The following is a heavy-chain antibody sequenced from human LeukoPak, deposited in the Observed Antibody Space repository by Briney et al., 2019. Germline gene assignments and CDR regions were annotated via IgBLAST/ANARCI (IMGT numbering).Heavy chain of an antibody. CDR1: GYTFTGYY. J-gene: IGHJ4*02. CDR3: AITLRFLEWLFDY. V-gene: IGHV1-2*02. D-gene: IGHD3-3*01. CDR2: INPNSGGT. Sequence: ASVKVSCKASGYTFTGYYMHWVRQAPGQGLEWMGWINPNSGGTNYAQKFQGRVTMTRDTSISTAYMELSRLRSDDTAVYYCAITLRFLEWLFDYWGQGTLVTVSS.